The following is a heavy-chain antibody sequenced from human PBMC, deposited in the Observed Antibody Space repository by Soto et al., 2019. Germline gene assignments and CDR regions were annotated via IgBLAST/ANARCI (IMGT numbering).Heavy chain of an antibody. D-gene: IGHD2-15*01. CDR3: ARGRYCLTGRCFPNWFDS. V-gene: IGHV4-30-4*01. CDR1: GDSISTVDYF. J-gene: IGHJ5*01. CDR2: IYKSATT. Sequence: SETLSLTCSVSGDSISTVDYFWAWIRQPPGQALEYIGYIYKSATTYYNPSFESRVAISLDTSKSQFSLNVTTVTAADTAVYFCARGRYCLTGRCFPNWFDSWGQGTLVTVSS.